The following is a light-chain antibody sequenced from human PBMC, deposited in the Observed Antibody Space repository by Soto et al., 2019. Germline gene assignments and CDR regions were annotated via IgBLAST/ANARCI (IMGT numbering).Light chain of an antibody. CDR1: QSISTE. CDR3: QQGHNWPLT. V-gene: IGKV3-15*01. CDR2: SAS. Sequence: DIAMTQSPATLSVSPGERATLSCRASQSISTELAWYQQIPGQPPRLLIYSASTRATGLPARFTGSGSGSDFTLTISGLQSEDFAIYYCQQGHNWPLTFGQGTRLEI. J-gene: IGKJ2*01.